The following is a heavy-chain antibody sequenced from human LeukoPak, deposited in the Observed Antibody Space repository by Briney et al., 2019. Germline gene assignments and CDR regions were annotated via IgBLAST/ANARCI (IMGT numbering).Heavy chain of an antibody. J-gene: IGHJ6*02. D-gene: IGHD6-6*01. Sequence: SETLSLTCTVSGGSISSSSYYWGWIRQPPGKGLEWIGSIYYSGSTYYNPSLKSRVTISGYTSKNHFSLTLSSVTAADTAVYYCAKREYSSSSPLYYYYGMDVWGQGTTVTVSS. V-gene: IGHV4-39*01. CDR2: IYYSGST. CDR1: GGSISSSSYY. CDR3: AKREYSSSSPLYYYYGMDV.